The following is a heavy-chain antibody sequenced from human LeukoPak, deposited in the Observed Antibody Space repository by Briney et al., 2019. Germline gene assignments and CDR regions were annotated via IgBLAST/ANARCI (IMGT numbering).Heavy chain of an antibody. J-gene: IGHJ4*02. V-gene: IGHV3-7*01. CDR2: IKQDGSEK. Sequence: GGSLRLSCAASGFTFSSYWMSWVRQAPGKGLEWVANIKQDGSEKYYVDSVKGRFTISRDNAKNSLYLQMNSLRAEDTAVYYCARLRYYDSSGYQAFDYRGQGTLVTVSS. D-gene: IGHD3-22*01. CDR3: ARLRYYDSSGYQAFDY. CDR1: GFTFSSYW.